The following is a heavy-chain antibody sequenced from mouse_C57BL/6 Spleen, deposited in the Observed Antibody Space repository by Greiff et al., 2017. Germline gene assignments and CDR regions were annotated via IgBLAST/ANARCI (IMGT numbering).Heavy chain of an antibody. CDR3: ASTVVAHWYFDV. V-gene: IGHV1-64*01. J-gene: IGHJ1*03. CDR2: IHPNSGST. Sequence: VQLQQSGAELVKPGASVKLSCKASGYTFTSYWMHWVKQRPGQGLEWIGMIHPNSGSTNYNEKFKSKATLTVDKSSSTAYMQLSSLTSEDSAVYYCASTVVAHWYFDVWGTGTTVTVSS. D-gene: IGHD1-1*01. CDR1: GYTFTSYW.